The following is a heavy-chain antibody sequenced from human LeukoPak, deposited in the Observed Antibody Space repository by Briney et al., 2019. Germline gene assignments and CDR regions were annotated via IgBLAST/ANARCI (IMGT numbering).Heavy chain of an antibody. J-gene: IGHJ4*02. V-gene: IGHV1-18*04. CDR1: GYTFTHSD. D-gene: IGHD2-15*01. Sequence: ASVKVSCKASGYTFTHSDIHWVRQAPGQGLEWMGWISAYNGNTNYAQKLQGRVTMTTDTSTSTAYMELRSLRSDDTAVYYCARGVCSGGSCYHNDYWGQGTLVTVSS. CDR3: ARGVCSGGSCYHNDY. CDR2: ISAYNGNT.